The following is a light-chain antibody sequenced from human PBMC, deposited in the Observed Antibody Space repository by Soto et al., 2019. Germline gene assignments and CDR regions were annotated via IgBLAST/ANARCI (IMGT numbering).Light chain of an antibody. V-gene: IGKV3-11*01. J-gene: IGKJ1*01. CDR2: DAS. Sequence: EVVLTQSPVTLSLSPVERATLSCRASQSFRGLLAWYQQKPGQAPRLLIYDASSRPPGIPSRFSGSGSGTEFTLTISSLQPDDFATYYCQHYNSYSEAFGQGTKVDIK. CDR1: QSFRGL. CDR3: QHYNSYSEA.